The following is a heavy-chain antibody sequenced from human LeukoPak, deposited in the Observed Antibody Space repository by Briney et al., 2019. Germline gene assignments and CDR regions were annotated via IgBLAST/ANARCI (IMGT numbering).Heavy chain of an antibody. J-gene: IGHJ4*02. CDR1: GGSFSGYY. V-gene: IGHV4-34*01. CDR3: ARVRGYSYGPNKYYFDY. Sequence: PSETLSLTCAVYGGSFSGYYWSWIRQPPGKGLEWIGEINHSGSANYNPSLKSRVTISVDTSKNQFSLKLSSVTAADMAVYYCARVRGYSYGPNKYYFDYWGQGALVTVSS. CDR2: INHSGSA. D-gene: IGHD5-18*01.